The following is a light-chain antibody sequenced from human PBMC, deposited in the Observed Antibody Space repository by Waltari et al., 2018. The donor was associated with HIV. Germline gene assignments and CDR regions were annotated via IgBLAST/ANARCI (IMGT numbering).Light chain of an antibody. CDR2: DVS. CDR3: CSYAGMYTWV. V-gene: IGLV2-11*01. J-gene: IGLJ3*02. Sequence: QSSLTQPRSVSGSPGQSVTISCSGTSSDVGSYNYVSWYQHHPGKAPKVMIYDVSKRPSGVPDRFSGSKSGKTASLTISGLQAEDEADYYCCSYAGMYTWVFGGGTKLTVL. CDR1: SSDVGSYNY.